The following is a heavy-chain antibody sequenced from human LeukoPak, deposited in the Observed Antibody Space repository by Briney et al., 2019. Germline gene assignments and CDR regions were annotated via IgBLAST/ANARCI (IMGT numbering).Heavy chain of an antibody. D-gene: IGHD3-22*01. CDR3: ARSPTYYYDSSGYTNWFDP. V-gene: IGHV1-69*06. J-gene: IGHJ5*02. CDR2: IIPIFGTA. CDR1: GGTFSSYA. Sequence: SVKVSCKASGGTFSSYAISWVRQAPGQGLEWMGGIIPIFGTANYAQKFQGRVTITADKSTSTAYMELSSLRSEDTAVYYCARSPTYYYDSSGYTNWFDPWGQGTLVTVSS.